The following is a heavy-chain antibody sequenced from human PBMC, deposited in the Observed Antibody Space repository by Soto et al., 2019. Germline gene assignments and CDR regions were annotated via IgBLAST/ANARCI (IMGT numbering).Heavy chain of an antibody. V-gene: IGHV1-46*01. D-gene: IGHD2-8*01. CDR3: ARGVSSWYYYYGMDV. CDR1: GYTFTSYY. Sequence: GASVKVSCKVSGYTFTSYYMHWVRQAPGQGLEWMGIINPSGGSTSYAQTFQGRVTMTRDTSTSTVYMELSSLRSEDTAVYYCARGVSSWYYYYGMDVWGQGTTVTVSS. J-gene: IGHJ6*02. CDR2: INPSGGST.